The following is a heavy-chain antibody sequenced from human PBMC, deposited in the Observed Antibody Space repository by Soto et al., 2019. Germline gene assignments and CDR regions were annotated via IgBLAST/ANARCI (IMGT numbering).Heavy chain of an antibody. CDR2: IYYSGST. V-gene: IGHV4-59*01. D-gene: IGHD3-16*02. CDR1: GGSISSYY. Sequence: TSETLSLTCTVSGGSISSYYWSWIRQPPGKGLEWIGYIYYSGSTNYNPSLKSRVTISVDTSKNQFSLKLSSVTAADTAVYYCARGITFGGVIATGAFDIWGQGTMVTVSS. J-gene: IGHJ3*02. CDR3: ARGITFGGVIATGAFDI.